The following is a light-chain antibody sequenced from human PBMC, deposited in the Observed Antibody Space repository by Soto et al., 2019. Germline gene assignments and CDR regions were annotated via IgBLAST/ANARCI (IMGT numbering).Light chain of an antibody. V-gene: IGLV2-14*01. Sequence: QSALTQPASVSASPGQSITISCTGTSTDIGGFDSVSWYQQHPGKAPKLMIYDVTDRPPGVSNRFSGSKSGDTASLTLSGLQAEDEPDYYCSSHTPSSTLVFGGGTKLAV. J-gene: IGLJ2*01. CDR3: SSHTPSSTLV. CDR1: STDIGGFDS. CDR2: DVT.